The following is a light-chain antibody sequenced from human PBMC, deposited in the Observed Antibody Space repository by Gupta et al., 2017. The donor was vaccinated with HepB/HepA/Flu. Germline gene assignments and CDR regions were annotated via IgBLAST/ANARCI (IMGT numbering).Light chain of an antibody. Sequence: ALTQRASVSGSPGQSTTISCTATSSDVGSYNLVSWYQQHPANAPKLIIYEVSQRPSGVSNRLSGSKSGNTASLTISGLQAEDEADYYCCSYAGTTTFVLFGGGTKLAVL. CDR2: EVS. CDR3: CSYAGTTTFVL. CDR1: SSDVGSYNL. J-gene: IGLJ2*01. V-gene: IGLV2-23*02.